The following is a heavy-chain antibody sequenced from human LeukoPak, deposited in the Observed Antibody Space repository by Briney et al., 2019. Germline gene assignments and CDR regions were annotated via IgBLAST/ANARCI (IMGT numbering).Heavy chain of an antibody. CDR3: AKEREEVYYYGSRSYSDC. Sequence: PGGSLRLSCAASGFTFSRYAMSWVRQAPGKGLEWISSISGSAGDTYQTDSVKGRFTISRDNSKNTLYLQMNSLRGEDTAVYYCAKEREEVYYYGSRSYSDCWGQGTLVTVSS. V-gene: IGHV3-23*01. D-gene: IGHD3-10*01. CDR2: ISGSAGDT. CDR1: GFTFSRYA. J-gene: IGHJ4*02.